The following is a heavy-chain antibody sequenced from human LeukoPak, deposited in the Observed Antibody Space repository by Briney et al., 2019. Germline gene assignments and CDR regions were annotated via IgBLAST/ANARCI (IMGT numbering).Heavy chain of an antibody. V-gene: IGHV4-59*01. D-gene: IGHD3-22*01. CDR1: GGSINTYY. J-gene: IGHJ4*02. CDR2: IYYSGST. Sequence: SETLSLTCTVSGGSINTYYWSWIRQPPGKGLEWIGYIYYSGSTNYNPSLKSRVTISIDTSKNQFSLKLSSVTAVDTAVYYCARTAYDSSGNFFDYWGQGTLVTVSS. CDR3: ARTAYDSSGNFFDY.